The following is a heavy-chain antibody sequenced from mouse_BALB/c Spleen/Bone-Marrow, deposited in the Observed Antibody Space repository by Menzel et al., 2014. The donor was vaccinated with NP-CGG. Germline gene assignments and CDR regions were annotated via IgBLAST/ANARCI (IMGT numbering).Heavy chain of an antibody. CDR3: VRSGYYGSYPASY. J-gene: IGHJ3*01. CDR2: INYSGST. CDR1: GDSITNGY. Sequence: VQLKQSGPSLVKPSQTLSLTCSVTGDSITNGYWNWIRKFPGNKLEYMGYINYSGSTYYNPSLKSRISITRDTSKNQFSLQLNSVTTEDTATYYCVRSGYYGSYPASYWGQGTLVTVSA. D-gene: IGHD2-1*01. V-gene: IGHV3-8*02.